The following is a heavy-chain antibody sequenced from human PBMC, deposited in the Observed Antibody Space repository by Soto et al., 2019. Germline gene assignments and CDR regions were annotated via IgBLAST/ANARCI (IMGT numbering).Heavy chain of an antibody. J-gene: IGHJ4*02. Sequence: PSATLSLTCAVYGWSFSGYYWSWIRQPPGKGLEWIGEINHSGSTNYNPSLKSRVTISVDTSKNQFSLKLRSVTAADTAVYYCARKPLILPLDYWGQGTLVTVS. V-gene: IGHV4-34*01. CDR3: ARKPLILPLDY. CDR2: INHSGST. D-gene: IGHD2-15*01. CDR1: GWSFSGYY.